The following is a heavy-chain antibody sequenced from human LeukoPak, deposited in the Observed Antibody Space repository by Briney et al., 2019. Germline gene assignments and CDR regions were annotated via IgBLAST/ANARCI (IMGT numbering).Heavy chain of an antibody. CDR3: ARQVAVAGRDY. J-gene: IGHJ4*02. Sequence: GESLKISCKGSGYSFASYWIGWVRQMPGKGLEWMGIIYPGDSDTRYSPSLQGQVTISADKSISTAYLQWSSLKASDTAMYYCARQVAVAGRDYWGQGTLVTVSS. CDR1: GYSFASYW. V-gene: IGHV5-51*01. CDR2: IYPGDSDT. D-gene: IGHD6-19*01.